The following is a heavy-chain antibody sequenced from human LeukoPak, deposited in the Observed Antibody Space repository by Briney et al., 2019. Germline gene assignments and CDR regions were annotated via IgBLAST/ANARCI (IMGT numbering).Heavy chain of an antibody. J-gene: IGHJ4*02. CDR1: GFTVSSYY. V-gene: IGHV3-48*01. CDR2: IRHTSNSM. CDR3: ARDRDRHLDY. D-gene: IGHD2-21*02. Sequence: PGGSLRLSCAASGFTVSSYYMSWVRQAPGKGLEWVSSIRHTSNSMSYADSVRGRFTISRDNAKNSLFLQMNSLRAEDTAVYYCARDRDRHLDYWGQGTLVTVSS.